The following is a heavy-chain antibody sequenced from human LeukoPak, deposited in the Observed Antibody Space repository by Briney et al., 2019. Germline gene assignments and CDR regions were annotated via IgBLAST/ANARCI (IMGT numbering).Heavy chain of an antibody. J-gene: IGHJ4*02. CDR2: ISYDGNNK. D-gene: IGHD3-9*01. CDR3: MSSTSLSYYDILGYFDC. Sequence: PGGSLRLSCAASVFTFTTFAIHWVRQAPGKGLEWVAAISYDGNNKYYTDSVKGRFTISRDNSKNTLYLQMDSLRAEDTAVYSCMSSTSLSYYDILGYFDCWGQGTLVTVSS. CDR1: VFTFTTFA. V-gene: IGHV3-30*04.